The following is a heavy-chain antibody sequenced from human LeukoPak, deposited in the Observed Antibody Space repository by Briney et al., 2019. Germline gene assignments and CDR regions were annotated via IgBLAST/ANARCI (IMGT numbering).Heavy chain of an antibody. CDR1: GGSISSGGYY. Sequence: SETLSLTCTVSGGSISSGGYYWSWIRQHPGKGLEWIGYIYYSGSTYYNPSLKSRVTISVDTSKNQFSLKLSSVTAADTAVYYCARAPWGPIAAAGHFDYWGQGTLVTVSS. CDR2: IYYSGST. CDR3: ARAPWGPIAAAGHFDY. D-gene: IGHD6-13*01. J-gene: IGHJ4*02. V-gene: IGHV4-31*03.